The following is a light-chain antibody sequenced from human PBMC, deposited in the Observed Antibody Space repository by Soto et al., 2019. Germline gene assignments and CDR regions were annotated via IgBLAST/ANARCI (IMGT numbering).Light chain of an antibody. V-gene: IGLV2-14*01. CDR3: SSYTGSSTPPYV. CDR2: DVS. CDR1: SNDVGGYNY. Sequence: QSVLTQPASVSGSPGQSITISCTGTSNDVGGYNYVSWYQQHPGKAPKLMIYDVSNRPSGVSNRFSGSKSGNTASLTISGLQAEDEADYYCSSYTGSSTPPYVLGTGTKLTVL. J-gene: IGLJ1*01.